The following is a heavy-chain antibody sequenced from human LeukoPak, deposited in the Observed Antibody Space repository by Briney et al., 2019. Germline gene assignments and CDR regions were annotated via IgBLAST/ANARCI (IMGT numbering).Heavy chain of an antibody. CDR3: AREGGFYRPLDY. CDR1: GGSVINTNW. CDR2: VHLDGRT. Sequence: SETLSLTCGVSGGSVINTNWWTWVRQPPGKGLEWIGEVHLDGRTNYNPSLESRHTMSVDVSENQVSLKLTSVTAADTAVCYCAREGGFYRPLDYSGQGTLVTVSS. J-gene: IGHJ4*02. V-gene: IGHV4-4*02. D-gene: IGHD3-3*01.